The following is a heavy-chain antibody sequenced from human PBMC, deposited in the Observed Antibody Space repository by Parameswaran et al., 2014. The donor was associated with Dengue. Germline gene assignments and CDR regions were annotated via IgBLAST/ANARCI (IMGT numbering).Heavy chain of an antibody. CDR2: ISSSSSYI. D-gene: IGHD1-26*01. J-gene: IGHJ5*02. CDR3: ARDYPEWELLNWFDP. Sequence: VRQAPGKGLEWVSSISSSSSYIYYADSVKGRFTISRDNAKNSLYLQMNSLRAEDTAVYYCARDYPEWELLNWFDPWGQGNPGHRLL. V-gene: IGHV3-21*01.